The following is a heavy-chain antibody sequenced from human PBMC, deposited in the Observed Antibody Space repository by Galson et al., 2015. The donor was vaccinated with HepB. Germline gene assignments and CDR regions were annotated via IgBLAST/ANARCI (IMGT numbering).Heavy chain of an antibody. CDR1: GYTFTSYY. D-gene: IGHD6-13*01. V-gene: IGHV1-46*01. Sequence: SVKVSCKASGYTFTSYYMHWVRQAPGQGLEWMGIINPSGGSTSYAQKFQGRVTMTRDTSTSTVYMELSSLRSEDTAVYYCARGDHSSSWLWHAFDIWGQGTMVTVSS. CDR2: INPSGGST. J-gene: IGHJ3*02. CDR3: ARGDHSSSWLWHAFDI.